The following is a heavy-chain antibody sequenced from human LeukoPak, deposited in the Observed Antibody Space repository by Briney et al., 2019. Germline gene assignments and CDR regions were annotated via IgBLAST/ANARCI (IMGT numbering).Heavy chain of an antibody. CDR2: IYSGDSDT. CDR3: ARRVTMVRGVTAFDY. V-gene: IGHV5-51*01. Sequence: GGALKISCKGSGYSFTSYWIGWVRQMPGKGLEWMGIIYSGDSDTRYSPSFQGQVTISADKSISTAYLQWSSLKASDTAMYYCARRVTMVRGVTAFDYWGQGTLVTVSS. D-gene: IGHD3-10*01. CDR1: GYSFTSYW. J-gene: IGHJ4*02.